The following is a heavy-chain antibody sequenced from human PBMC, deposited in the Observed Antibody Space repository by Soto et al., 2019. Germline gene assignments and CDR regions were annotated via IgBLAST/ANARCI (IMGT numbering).Heavy chain of an antibody. CDR1: GYTFSNYG. J-gene: IGHJ6*02. V-gene: IGHV1-18*01. CDR2: ISSYNGNT. Sequence: GASVKVSCKASGYTFSNYGISWVRQGPGQGLEWMGWISSYNGNTHYEEKVQDRIKMTTDTSTSTTYLELRSLRSDDTAVYFCARDPGFGFGYSYAFAMDVWGQGTTVTVSS. D-gene: IGHD5-18*01. CDR3: ARDPGFGFGYSYAFAMDV.